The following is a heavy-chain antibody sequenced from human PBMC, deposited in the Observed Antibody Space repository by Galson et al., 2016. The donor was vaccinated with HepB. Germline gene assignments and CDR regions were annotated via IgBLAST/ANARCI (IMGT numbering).Heavy chain of an antibody. CDR3: AHRRTDSSGWYFEY. D-gene: IGHD6-19*01. Sequence: PALVKPTQTLTLTCSFSGFSLSTSGVGVGWIRQPPGKALEWLALIYWDDDKRYSPSLKGRLTITKDTSKNQVFLTMTNMDPVDTATYYCAHRRTDSSGWYFEYWGQGTLVTVSS. CDR1: GFSLSTSGVG. V-gene: IGHV2-5*02. CDR2: IYWDDDK. J-gene: IGHJ4*02.